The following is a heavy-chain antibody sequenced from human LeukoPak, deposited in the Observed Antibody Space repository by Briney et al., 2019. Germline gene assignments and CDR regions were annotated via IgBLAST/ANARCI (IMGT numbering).Heavy chain of an antibody. D-gene: IGHD5-24*01. CDR3: TRDRGWLQFDY. CDR2: IKEDGSVT. J-gene: IGHJ4*02. CDR1: GFTFSSYG. V-gene: IGHV3-7*01. Sequence: QPGGSLRLSCAASGFTFSSYGMHWVRQAPGKGLEWVANIKEDGSVTNYLDSVKGRFTISRDNVKNLLYLQMNNLRPEDTAVYYCTRDRGWLQFDYWGQGTLVIVS.